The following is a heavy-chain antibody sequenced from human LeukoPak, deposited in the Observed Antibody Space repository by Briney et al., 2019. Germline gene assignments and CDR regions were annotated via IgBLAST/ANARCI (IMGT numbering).Heavy chain of an antibody. CDR2: INPTNGVA. CDR1: GFTFTGYQ. J-gene: IGHJ4*02. V-gene: IGHV1-2*04. CDR3: ARESPLGYCSAGSCYSSHFDY. D-gene: IGHD2-15*01. Sequence: GASVKVSCTTSGFTFTGYQMHWVRQAPGQGLEWMGRINPTNGVANYAQKFQGWVSMTRDRSIDTVYMELSRLTSDDTAMYYCARESPLGYCSAGSCYSSHFDYWGQGTLVIVSS.